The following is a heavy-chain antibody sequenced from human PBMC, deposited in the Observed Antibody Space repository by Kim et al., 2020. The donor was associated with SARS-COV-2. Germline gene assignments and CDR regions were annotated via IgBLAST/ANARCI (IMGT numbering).Heavy chain of an antibody. D-gene: IGHD2-2*01. CDR3: ARFGLGEYQLPRPYYFDY. J-gene: IGHJ4*02. CDR2: IYYSGST. Sequence: SETLSLTCTVSGGSISSYYWSWIRQPPGKGLEWIGYIYYSGSTNYNPSLKSRVTISVDTSKNQFSLKLSSVTAADTAVYYCARFGLGEYQLPRPYYFDYWGQGTLVTVSS. V-gene: IGHV4-59*13. CDR1: GGSISSYY.